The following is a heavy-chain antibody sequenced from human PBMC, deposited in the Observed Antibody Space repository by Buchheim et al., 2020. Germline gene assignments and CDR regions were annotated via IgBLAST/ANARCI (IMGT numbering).Heavy chain of an antibody. CDR1: GFTFSSYS. Sequence: EVQLVESGGGLVQPGGSLRLSCAASGFTFSSYSMNWVRQAPGKGLEWVSYISSSSSTIYYVDSVKGRFTISRDNAKNSLYLQMNSLRAEDTAVYYCARDGYKGSGHKIHWYFDLWGRGTL. V-gene: IGHV3-48*01. CDR3: ARDGYKGSGHKIHWYFDL. CDR2: ISSSSSTI. D-gene: IGHD5-24*01. J-gene: IGHJ2*01.